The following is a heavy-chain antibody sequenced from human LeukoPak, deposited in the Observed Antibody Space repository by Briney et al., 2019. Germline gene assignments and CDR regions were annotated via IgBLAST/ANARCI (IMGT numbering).Heavy chain of an antibody. D-gene: IGHD6-13*01. CDR1: GGSVSSGSYY. Sequence: SETLSLTCTVSGGSVSSGSYYWNWIRQPPGKGLEWIGYIYYSGSTNYNPSLNSRVTISLDTSKNQFSLKLSSVTAADTAVFYCARGYSSIRGWSDRWGQGTPVTVSS. V-gene: IGHV4-61*01. CDR3: ARGYSSIRGWSDR. CDR2: IYYSGST. J-gene: IGHJ5*02.